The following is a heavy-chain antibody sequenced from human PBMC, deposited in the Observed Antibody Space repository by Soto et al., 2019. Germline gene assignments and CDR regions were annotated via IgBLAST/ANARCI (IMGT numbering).Heavy chain of an antibody. D-gene: IGHD6-19*01. CDR1: GYSFTNYG. Sequence: QDQLVQSGGEVKKPGASVKVSCKASGYSFTNYGITWVRQAPGQGFEWMGWISAYNGDTNYAQKLRGSVTMTTDASTSPAYLELRSLRSDDTAVYYCARDRGVAPPVAGNTHYYYYMDVWGKGTTVTVSS. V-gene: IGHV1-18*01. J-gene: IGHJ6*03. CDR2: ISAYNGDT. CDR3: ARDRGVAPPVAGNTHYYYYMDV.